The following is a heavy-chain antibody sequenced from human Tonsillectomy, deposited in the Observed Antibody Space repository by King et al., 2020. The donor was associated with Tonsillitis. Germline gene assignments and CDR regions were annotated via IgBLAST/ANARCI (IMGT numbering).Heavy chain of an antibody. CDR3: AREGTITVTTRWFAS. D-gene: IGHD4-17*01. CDR1: GFNISDYY. CDR2: ISSGGSTI. Sequence: QLVESGGGLVKPGGSLRLSCAASGFNISDYYMSWIRQTPGKGLEWLSYISSGGSTIYYADSVKGRFTISRDNAKNSLYLQMNSLRAEDTAVYYCAREGTITVTTRWFASWGQGTLVTVSS. V-gene: IGHV3-11*01. J-gene: IGHJ5*01.